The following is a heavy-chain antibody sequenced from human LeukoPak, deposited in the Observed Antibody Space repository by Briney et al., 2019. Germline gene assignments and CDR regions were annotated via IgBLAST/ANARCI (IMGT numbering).Heavy chain of an antibody. J-gene: IGHJ6*02. CDR1: GFTFSDYY. Sequence: GGSLRLSCAASGFTFSDYYMSWIRQAPGKGLEWVSYISSSGSTIYYADSVKGRFTISRDNAKNSLYLQMNSLRAEDTAVYYCARDGRYCSSTSCYTGENNYYYGMDVWGQGTTVTVSS. CDR3: ARDGRYCSSTSCYTGENNYYYGMDV. V-gene: IGHV3-11*01. CDR2: ISSSGSTI. D-gene: IGHD2-2*02.